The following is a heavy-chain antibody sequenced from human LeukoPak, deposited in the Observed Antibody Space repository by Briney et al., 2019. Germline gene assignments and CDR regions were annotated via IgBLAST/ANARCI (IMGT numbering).Heavy chain of an antibody. Sequence: SETLSLTCTVSGGSISSYYWSWIRQPAGKGLEWIGRIYTSGSTNYNPPLKSRVTMSVDTSKNQFSLKLSSVTAADTAVYYCAGVTWFGEKITWFDPWGQGPLVTVSS. J-gene: IGHJ5*02. CDR1: GGSISSYY. CDR2: IYTSGST. D-gene: IGHD3-10*01. CDR3: AGVTWFGEKITWFDP. V-gene: IGHV4-4*07.